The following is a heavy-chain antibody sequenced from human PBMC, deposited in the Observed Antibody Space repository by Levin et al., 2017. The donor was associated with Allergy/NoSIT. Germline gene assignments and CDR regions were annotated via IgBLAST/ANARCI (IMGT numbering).Heavy chain of an antibody. CDR3: ARDRTTQHTSEVYYYGMDV. CDR1: GASITSYY. V-gene: IGHV4-59*12. D-gene: IGHD4-11*01. CDR2: IYYSGST. J-gene: IGHJ6*02. Sequence: SCTVSGASITSYYWSWIRQPPWKGLEWIGYIYYSGSTNYNPSLKSRVTISADTSKNQFSLKLSSVTAADTAVYYCARDRTTQHTSEVYYYGMDVWGQGTTVTVSS.